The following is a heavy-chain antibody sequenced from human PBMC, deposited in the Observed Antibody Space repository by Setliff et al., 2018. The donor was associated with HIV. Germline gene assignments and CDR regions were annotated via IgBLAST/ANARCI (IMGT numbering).Heavy chain of an antibody. CDR2: IYYNVNN. D-gene: IGHD4-4*01. V-gene: IGHV4-59*11. CDR3: TRGGSMTTLTT. Sequence: SETLSLTCAVSGVSISSQYWSWIRQPPGKGLEWIGFIYYNVNNNYNLSLKSRVSIPVDTSKNQFSLRLSSVTAADTAVYYCTRGGSMTTLTTWGQGTLVTVSS. CDR1: GVSISSQY. J-gene: IGHJ4*02.